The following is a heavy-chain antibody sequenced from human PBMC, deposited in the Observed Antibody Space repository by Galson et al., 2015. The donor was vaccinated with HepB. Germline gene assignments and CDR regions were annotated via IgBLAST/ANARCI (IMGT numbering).Heavy chain of an antibody. J-gene: IGHJ4*02. CDR3: ARTTPSYGRHLPYFDN. CDR1: GGSMKNYF. Sequence: ETLSLTCTVSGGSMKNYFWSWIRQSPGQGLEWIGYITDRGTPKYNPSLTSRVTISSDTSKIHFSLRLTSVTAADTAKYYCARTTPSYGRHLPYFDNWGQGILVTVSS. V-gene: IGHV4-59*08. D-gene: IGHD3-10*01. CDR2: ITDRGTP.